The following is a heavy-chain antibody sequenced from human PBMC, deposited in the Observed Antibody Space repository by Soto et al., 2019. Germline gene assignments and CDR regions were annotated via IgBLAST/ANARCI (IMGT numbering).Heavy chain of an antibody. CDR2: IRADTGNT. V-gene: IGHV1-18*01. CDR3: ERDLPTMDV. CDR1: GYTFTSYG. Sequence: QVKLVQSGAEVKKPGASVKVYCKASGYTFTSYGISWVRQAPGQGLEWMGWIRADTGNTNYAQKRQRRVTMATDTATRTAYLSLRSRISDDTAVYYWERDLPTMDVGGQGTRVTVSS. J-gene: IGHJ6*01.